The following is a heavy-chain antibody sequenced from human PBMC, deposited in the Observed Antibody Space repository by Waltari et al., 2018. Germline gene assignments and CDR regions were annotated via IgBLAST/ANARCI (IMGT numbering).Heavy chain of an antibody. D-gene: IGHD5-18*01. CDR2: IDPGDSVT. CDR3: ARRPTYSGDTAMAHVFDI. Sequence: ELALVASAEAVHKLGVTLQEPASTSGCSVTPYRTGWVCQISGKGLAWVGTIDPGDSVTIDSPSCQGQVTIAADKSISTAYLQWSSLGASDTAMYYCARRPTYSGDTAMAHVFDIWGQGTMVTVSS. CDR1: GCSVTPYR. V-gene: IGHV5-51*01. J-gene: IGHJ3*02.